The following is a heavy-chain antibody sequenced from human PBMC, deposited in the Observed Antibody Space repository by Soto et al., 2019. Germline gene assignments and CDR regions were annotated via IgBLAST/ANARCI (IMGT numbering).Heavy chain of an antibody. CDR3: VRTSSY. Sequence: VPLAASGGGLIQPGGSLRLSCAASGFAVNSDYMSWVRQAPGKGLEWVSVIFAGGSTYYSDSVKGRFTISRDNSKNTLYLQMNRLTADDTAVYYCVRTSSYWGQGTLVTVSS. CDR1: GFAVNSDY. V-gene: IGHV3-53*01. J-gene: IGHJ4*02. CDR2: IFAGGST. D-gene: IGHD2-2*01.